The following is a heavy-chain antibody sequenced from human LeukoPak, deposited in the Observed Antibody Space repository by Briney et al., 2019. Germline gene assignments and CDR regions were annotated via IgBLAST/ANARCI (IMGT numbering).Heavy chain of an antibody. V-gene: IGHV3-74*01. J-gene: IGHJ5*02. CDR1: GFTFSSYW. Sequence: GGSLRLSCAAPGFTFSSYWMHWVRQAPGKGLVWVSRINSDGSSTSYADSVKGRFTISRDNAKNTLYLQMNSLRAEDTAVYYCARSFYGSGSRHNWFDPWGQGTLVTVSS. CDR2: INSDGSST. D-gene: IGHD3-10*01. CDR3: ARSFYGSGSRHNWFDP.